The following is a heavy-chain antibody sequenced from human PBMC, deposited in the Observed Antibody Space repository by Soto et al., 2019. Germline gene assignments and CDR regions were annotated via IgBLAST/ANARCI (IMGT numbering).Heavy chain of an antibody. J-gene: IGHJ2*01. D-gene: IGHD3-10*01. CDR3: ARDPRRTRGWHFDL. CDR2: VYFSGDT. Sequence: QVQLQESGPGLVRPSQTLSLTCTVSGGSISTSDYYWSWIRQHPVRGLEWIGYVYFSGDTFYNPSFESRVVISVETSENRFSLKLTSVTAADTAVYYCARDPRRTRGWHFDLWGSGTLVTVSS. V-gene: IGHV4-31*03. CDR1: GGSISTSDYY.